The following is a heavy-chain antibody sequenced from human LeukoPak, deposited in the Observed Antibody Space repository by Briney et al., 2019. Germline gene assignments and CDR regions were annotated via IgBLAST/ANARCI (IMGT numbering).Heavy chain of an antibody. CDR2: ISWNSGSI. CDR3: AKDIFARSRGAQLEQGHFDY. D-gene: IGHD1/OR15-1a*01. Sequence: GGSLRLSCAASGFTFDDYAMHWVRQAPGKGLEWVSGISWNSGSIGYADSVKGRFTISRDNAKNSLYLQMNSLRAEDTALYYCAKDIFARSRGAQLEQGHFDYWGQGTLVTVSS. CDR1: GFTFDDYA. V-gene: IGHV3-9*01. J-gene: IGHJ4*02.